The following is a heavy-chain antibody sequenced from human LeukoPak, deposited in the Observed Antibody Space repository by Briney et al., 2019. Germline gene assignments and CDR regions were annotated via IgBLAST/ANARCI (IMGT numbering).Heavy chain of an antibody. CDR1: GFTFSSYS. D-gene: IGHD5-18*01. V-gene: IGHV3-66*02. Sequence: PGGSLRLSCAASGFTFSSYSMNWVRQAPGKGLEWVSVIYSGGSTYYADSVKGRFTISRDTSKNTLYLQMNSLRAEDTAVYYCARGGYRLSVTFDYWGQGTLVTVSS. J-gene: IGHJ4*02. CDR2: IYSGGST. CDR3: ARGGYRLSVTFDY.